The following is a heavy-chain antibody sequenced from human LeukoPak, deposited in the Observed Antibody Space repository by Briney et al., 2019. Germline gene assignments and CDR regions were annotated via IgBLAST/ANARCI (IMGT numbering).Heavy chain of an antibody. V-gene: IGHV4-34*01. Sequence: SETLSLTCAVYGGSFSGYYWSWIRQPPGKGLEWIGEINDSGSTNYNPSLKSRVTISVDTSKNQFSLKLSSVTAADTAVYYCARGLGYCSSTSCYKWFDPWGQGTLVTVSS. CDR1: GGSFSGYY. D-gene: IGHD2-2*02. J-gene: IGHJ5*02. CDR2: INDSGST. CDR3: ARGLGYCSSTSCYKWFDP.